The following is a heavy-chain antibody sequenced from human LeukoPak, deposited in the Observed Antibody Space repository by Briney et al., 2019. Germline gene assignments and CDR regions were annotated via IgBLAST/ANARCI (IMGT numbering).Heavy chain of an antibody. Sequence: ASVKVSCKTSGYIFTNYGVSWVRQAPGQGLEWMGWINVYNGHTIYAQEFQGRVTLTTDTSTSTAHMDLRSLRSDYTVVYYCVRDSDHAPDYWGQGTLVTVSS. CDR1: GYIFTNYG. CDR2: INVYNGHT. D-gene: IGHD3-10*01. CDR3: VRDSDHAPDY. V-gene: IGHV1-18*01. J-gene: IGHJ4*02.